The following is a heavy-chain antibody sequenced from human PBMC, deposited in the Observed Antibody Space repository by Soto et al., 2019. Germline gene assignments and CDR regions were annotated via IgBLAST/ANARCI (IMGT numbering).Heavy chain of an antibody. J-gene: IGHJ6*02. D-gene: IGHD2-2*01. CDR1: GFTFSSYA. CDR3: ARDTGVRYCSSTSCYAGGRYYYGMDV. V-gene: IGHV3-30-3*01. CDR2: ISYDGSNK. Sequence: GGSLRLSCAASGFTFSSYAMHWVRQAPGKGLEWVAVISYDGSNKYYADSVKGRFTISRDNSKNKLYLQMNSLRAKDTAWYYFARDTGVRYCSSTSCYAGGRYYYGMDVWGQGTTVTVSS.